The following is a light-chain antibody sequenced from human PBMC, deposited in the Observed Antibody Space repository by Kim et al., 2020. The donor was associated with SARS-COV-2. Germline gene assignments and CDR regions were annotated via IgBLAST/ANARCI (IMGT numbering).Light chain of an antibody. CDR1: RSDVGCYNY. Sequence: LDAISSTDTRSDVGCYNYVSWYQHHADNPPELIIYEVNKRPSGVHHRFSGTKSGNTAPPTFTGHHAEDEDDYYSSSYAGSNNLVFGGGTKLTVL. CDR3: SSYAGSNNLV. V-gene: IGLV2-8*01. CDR2: EVN. J-gene: IGLJ2*01.